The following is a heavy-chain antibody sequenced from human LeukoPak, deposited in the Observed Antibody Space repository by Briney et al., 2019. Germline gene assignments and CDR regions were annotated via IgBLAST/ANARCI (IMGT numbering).Heavy chain of an antibody. J-gene: IGHJ4*02. D-gene: IGHD6-13*01. Sequence: GGSLRLSCAASGFTFSSYGMSWVRQTPEKGLEFVANIDQGGSVRNYMDSLKGRCTISRDNAKKSLYLEINSLRANDTAVYYCARDPESSSFDLWGRGALVTVSS. CDR3: ARDPESSSFDL. CDR2: IDQGGSVR. CDR1: GFTFSSYG. V-gene: IGHV3-7*01.